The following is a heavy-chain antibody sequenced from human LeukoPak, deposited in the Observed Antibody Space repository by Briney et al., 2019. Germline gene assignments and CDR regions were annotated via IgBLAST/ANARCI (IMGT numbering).Heavy chain of an antibody. CDR1: GYTFSSYV. CDR2: ISYDGSNE. J-gene: IGHJ6*03. D-gene: IGHD1-26*01. CDR3: ARSSGSYYKHYYYMDV. Sequence: RSLRLSCAASGYTFSSYVMHCVRQAPGKGLEWVAIISYDGSNEYYADSVKGRFTISRDNSKNTLYLQMNSLRAADTAVYYCARSSGSYYKHYYYMDVWGKGTTVTVSS. V-gene: IGHV3-30*04.